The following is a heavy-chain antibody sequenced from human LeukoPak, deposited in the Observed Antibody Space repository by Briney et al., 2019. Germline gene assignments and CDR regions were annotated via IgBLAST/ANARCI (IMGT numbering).Heavy chain of an antibody. V-gene: IGHV3-53*01. CDR1: GFTVSSNY. CDR3: ARVFSYGDYYYGMDV. CDR2: IYSGGST. J-gene: IGHJ6*02. Sequence: GGSLRLSCAASGFTVSSNYMRWVRQAPGKGLEWVSVIYSGGSTYYADSVKGRFTISRDNSKTTLYLQMNSLRAEDTAVYYCARVFSYGDYYYGMDVWGQGTTVTVSS. D-gene: IGHD2/OR15-2a*01.